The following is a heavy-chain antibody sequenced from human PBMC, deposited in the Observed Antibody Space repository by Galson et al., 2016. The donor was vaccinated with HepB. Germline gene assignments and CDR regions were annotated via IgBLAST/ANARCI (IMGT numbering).Heavy chain of an antibody. Sequence: SETLSLTCTVSGGSVNNWNYYWGWIRQPPGKGLEWIGSIYYNGITYYNPSLKSRVTISVDTSKNPFSQKMTSVTAANTAVYYCAGQGRSHFDCWGQGTLVSVSS. V-gene: IGHV4-39*01. CDR1: GGSVNNWNYY. D-gene: IGHD3-10*01. J-gene: IGHJ4*02. CDR3: AGQGRSHFDC. CDR2: IYYNGIT.